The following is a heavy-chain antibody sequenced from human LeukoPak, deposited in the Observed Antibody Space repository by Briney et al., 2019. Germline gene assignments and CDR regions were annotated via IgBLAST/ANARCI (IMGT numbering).Heavy chain of an antibody. J-gene: IGHJ4*02. CDR1: GYSFTSYW. CDR2: IYPGDSDT. V-gene: IGHV5-51*01. Sequence: GESLKISCKGSGYSFTSYWIGWVRQMPGKGLEWMGIIYPGDSDTRYSPSFQGQVTVSADKSISTAYLQWSSLKASDTAMYYCARGLPSSRESFDYWGQGTLVTVSS. CDR3: ARGLPSSRESFDY.